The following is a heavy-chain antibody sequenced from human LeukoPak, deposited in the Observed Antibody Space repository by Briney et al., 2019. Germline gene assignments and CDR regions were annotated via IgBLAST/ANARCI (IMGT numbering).Heavy chain of an antibody. J-gene: IGHJ4*02. CDR1: GFTFSNYA. V-gene: IGHV3-53*01. D-gene: IGHD6-19*01. Sequence: PGGSLRLSCAASGFTFSNYAMHWVRQAPGKGLEWVSLIYSGGSTYYADSVKGRFTISRDSSKNTVYLQMNNLRAEDTAVYYCAIAIAVAGSLAFDYWGQGTLVTVSS. CDR3: AIAIAVAGSLAFDY. CDR2: IYSGGST.